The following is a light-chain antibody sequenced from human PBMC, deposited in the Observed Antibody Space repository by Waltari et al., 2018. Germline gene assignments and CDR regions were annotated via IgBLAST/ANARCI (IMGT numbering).Light chain of an antibody. J-gene: IGLJ2*01. V-gene: IGLV2-23*02. CDR1: SHDVGNYDL. CDR3: CSYSGDLSFGVV. CDR2: EVT. Sequence: QSALTQPASVSGSPGQSITISCTGTSHDVGNYDLVSWSQQHPGKAPKLIIYEVTKRPSGFSNLFSGSKSGNTASLTISGLHTEDEGDYYCCSYSGDLSFGVVVGGGTKLTVL.